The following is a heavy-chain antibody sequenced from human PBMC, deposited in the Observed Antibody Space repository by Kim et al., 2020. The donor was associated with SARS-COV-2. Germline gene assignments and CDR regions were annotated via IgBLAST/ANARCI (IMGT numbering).Heavy chain of an antibody. J-gene: IGHJ4*02. CDR3: ARARGITIFGVVTQFDY. CDR1: GGSISSGGYY. Sequence: SETLSLTCTVSGGSISSGGYYWSWIRQHPGKGLEWIGYIYYSGSTYYNPSHKSRVTISVDTSKNQFSLKLSSVTAEDTAVYYCARARGITIFGVVTQFDYWGQGTLVTVSS. CDR2: IYYSGST. V-gene: IGHV4-31*03. D-gene: IGHD3-3*01.